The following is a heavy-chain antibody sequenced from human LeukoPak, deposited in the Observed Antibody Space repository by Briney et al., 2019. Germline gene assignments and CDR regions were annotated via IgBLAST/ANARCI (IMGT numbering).Heavy chain of an antibody. D-gene: IGHD2-15*01. V-gene: IGHV1-18*01. CDR1: GYTFTSYG. Sequence: PWASVKVSCKASGYTFTSYGISWVRQAPGQGLEWMGWISAYNGNTNYAQKLQGRVTMTTDTSTSTAYMELRSLRSDDTAVYYCAREPTNIYCSGGSCYPGYFDYWGQGTLVTVSS. CDR3: AREPTNIYCSGGSCYPGYFDY. J-gene: IGHJ4*02. CDR2: ISAYNGNT.